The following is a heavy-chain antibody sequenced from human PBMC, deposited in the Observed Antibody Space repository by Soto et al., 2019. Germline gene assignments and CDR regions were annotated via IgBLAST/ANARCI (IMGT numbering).Heavy chain of an antibody. CDR1: GFTFSSYA. D-gene: IGHD6-6*01. CDR3: AKRSSSSTFDS. V-gene: IGHV3-23*01. J-gene: IGHJ4*02. CDR2: ISGSDDST. Sequence: EVQLLESGGGLVQPGESLRLSCAASGFTFSSYAMSWVRQAPGKGLEWVSVISGSDDSTYYADSVKGRFTISRDNSKNPLYLKMTSLRAGDTAVYYCAKRSSSSTFDSWGQGTLVTVSS.